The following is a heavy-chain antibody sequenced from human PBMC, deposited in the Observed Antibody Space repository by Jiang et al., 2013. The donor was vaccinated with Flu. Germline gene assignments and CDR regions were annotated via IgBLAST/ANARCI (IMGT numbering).Heavy chain of an antibody. V-gene: IGHV5-51*01. CDR3: ARLPSGSRGWFDP. D-gene: IGHD6-13*01. CDR1: GYSFTSYW. CDR2: IYPGDSDT. Sequence: GSGYSFTSYWIGWVRRCPGKAWSGSGIIYPGDSDTRYSPSFQGQVTISADKSISTAYLQWSSLKASDTAMYYCARLPSGSRGWFDPWGQGTLVTVSS. J-gene: IGHJ5*02.